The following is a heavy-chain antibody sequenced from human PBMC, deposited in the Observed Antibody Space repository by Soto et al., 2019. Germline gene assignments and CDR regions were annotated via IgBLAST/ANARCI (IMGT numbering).Heavy chain of an antibody. CDR1: GGSISSYY. V-gene: IGHV4-59*12. CDR2: IYYSGST. Sequence: SETLSLTCTVSGGSISSYYWSWIRQPPGKGLEWIGYIYYSGSTNYNPSLKSRVTISVDTSKNQFSLKLSSVTAADTAVYYCARGPQWLAPRWFDPWGQGTLVTVSS. D-gene: IGHD6-19*01. J-gene: IGHJ5*02. CDR3: ARGPQWLAPRWFDP.